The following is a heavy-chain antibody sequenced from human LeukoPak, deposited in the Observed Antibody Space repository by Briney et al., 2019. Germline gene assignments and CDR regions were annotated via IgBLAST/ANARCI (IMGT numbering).Heavy chain of an antibody. Sequence: PSQTLSLTCTVSGGSISSGGYYWSWIRQPPGKGLEWIGEINHSGSTNYNPSLKSRVTISVDTSKNQFSLKLSSVTAADTAVYYCARSSTRGYSYGYEGGYWGQGTLVTVSS. J-gene: IGHJ4*02. CDR3: ARSSTRGYSYGYEGGY. V-gene: IGHV4-30-2*01. CDR2: INHSGST. D-gene: IGHD5-18*01. CDR1: GGSISSGGYY.